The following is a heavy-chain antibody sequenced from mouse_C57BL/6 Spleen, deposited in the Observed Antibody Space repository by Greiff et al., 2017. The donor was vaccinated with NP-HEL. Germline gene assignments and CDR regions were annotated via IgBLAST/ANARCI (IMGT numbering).Heavy chain of an antibody. CDR3: ARSLTMIKIDY. D-gene: IGHD2-4*01. CDR2: IDPSDSYT. CDR1: GYTFTSYW. V-gene: IGHV1-50*01. Sequence: QVQLQQPGAELVKPGASVKLSCKASGYTFTSYWMQWVKQRPGQGLEWIGEIDPSDSYTNYNQKFKGKATLTVDTSSSTAYMQLSSLTSEDSAVYYCARSLTMIKIDYWGQGTTLTVSS. J-gene: IGHJ2*01.